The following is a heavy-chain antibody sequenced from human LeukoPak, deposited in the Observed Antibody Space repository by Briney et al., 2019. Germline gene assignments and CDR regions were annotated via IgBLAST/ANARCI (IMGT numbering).Heavy chain of an antibody. D-gene: IGHD5-18*01. CDR1: GFTFSRYW. CDR2: IKLDGSEK. V-gene: IGHV3-7*03. Sequence: GGSLRLSCAASGFTFSRYWMSWVRQAPGKGLEWVANIKLDGSEKYYVDSVKGRFTISRDNSKNMVYLQMNSLRVEDTAVYYCARGGYSYGRPFDHWGQGTLVTVSS. J-gene: IGHJ4*02. CDR3: ARGGYSYGRPFDH.